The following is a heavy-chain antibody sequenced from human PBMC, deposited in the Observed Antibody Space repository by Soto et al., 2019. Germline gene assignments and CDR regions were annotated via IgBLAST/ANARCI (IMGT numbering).Heavy chain of an antibody. J-gene: IGHJ6*02. D-gene: IGHD2-21*01. V-gene: IGHV3-74*01. Sequence: EVQLVESGGGLVQPGGSLRLSCAASGFTFSDHWIHWVRQGPGEGLVWVSRIKGDGSITNYADSVKGRFTISRDNAKNTVYLLINSLRVEDTALYHCARGLRGAYGMDVWGHGTTVTVSS. CDR3: ARGLRGAYGMDV. CDR1: GFTFSDHW. CDR2: IKGDGSIT.